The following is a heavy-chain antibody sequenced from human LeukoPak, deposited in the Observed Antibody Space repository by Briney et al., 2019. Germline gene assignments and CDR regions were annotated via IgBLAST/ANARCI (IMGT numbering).Heavy chain of an antibody. V-gene: IGHV3-30*18. CDR2: ISYDGSNK. Sequence: GGSLRLSCAASGFTFSSYGMHWVRQAPGKGLEWVAVISYDGSNKYYADSVKGRFTISRDNAKNSLSLQMNSLRAEDTAVYYCAKAERDHYYYYMDVWGKGTTVTVSS. CDR1: GFTFSSYG. J-gene: IGHJ6*03. D-gene: IGHD1-1*01. CDR3: AKAERDHYYYYMDV.